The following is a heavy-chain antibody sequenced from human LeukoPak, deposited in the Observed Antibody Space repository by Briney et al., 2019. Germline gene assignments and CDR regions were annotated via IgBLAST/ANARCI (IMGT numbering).Heavy chain of an antibody. J-gene: IGHJ4*02. CDR1: GGSISSSSYY. Sequence: SETLSLTCTVSGGSISSSSYYWGWIRQPPGKGLEWIGSIYYSGSTYYNPSLKSRVTISVDTSENQFSLKLSSVTAADTAVYYCARLGVGATPNRYYFDYWGQGTLVTVSS. CDR2: IYYSGST. CDR3: ARLGVGATPNRYYFDY. V-gene: IGHV4-39*01. D-gene: IGHD1-26*01.